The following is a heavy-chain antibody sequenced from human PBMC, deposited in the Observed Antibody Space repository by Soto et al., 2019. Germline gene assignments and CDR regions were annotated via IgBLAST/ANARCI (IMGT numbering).Heavy chain of an antibody. CDR1: GFTFSNYA. CDR3: ARRGSGSDYDY. CDR2: ISGSGDST. Sequence: EVQLLESGGGLVQPGGSLRLSCAASGFTFSNYAMNWVRQAPGKGLEWVSVISGSGDSTYYADSVKGRFTISRDNSKNTLYLQMNSLRAEDTAIYYCARRGSGSDYDYWGQGTLVTVYS. V-gene: IGHV3-23*01. D-gene: IGHD1-26*01. J-gene: IGHJ4*02.